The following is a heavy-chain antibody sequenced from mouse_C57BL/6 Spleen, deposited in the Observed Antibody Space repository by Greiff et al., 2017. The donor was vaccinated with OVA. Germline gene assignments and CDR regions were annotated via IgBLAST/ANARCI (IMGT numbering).Heavy chain of an antibody. CDR2: INPYNGDT. CDR1: GYSFTGYF. D-gene: IGHD1-1*01. V-gene: IGHV1-20*01. Sequence: EVQRVESGPELVKPGDSVKISCKASGYSFTGYFMNWVMQSHGKSLEWIGRINPYNGDTFYNQKFKGKATLTVDKSSSTADMELRSLTSEDSAVYYCARDYYGSSWNAMDYWGQGTSVTVSS. CDR3: ARDYYGSSWNAMDY. J-gene: IGHJ4*01.